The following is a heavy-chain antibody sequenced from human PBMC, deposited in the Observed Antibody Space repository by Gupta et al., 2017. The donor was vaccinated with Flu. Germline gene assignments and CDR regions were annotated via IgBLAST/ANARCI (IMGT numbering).Heavy chain of an antibody. D-gene: IGHD7-27*01. CDR1: TSND. CDR3: ARGRAWGSTYHFDY. Sequence: TSNDIHWVRRATGQGLEWMGWINPNSGNTGYAQKFQGRVTMTRNTSIRTAYMELSSLRSEDTAVYYCARGRAWGSTYHFDYWGQGTLVTVSS. CDR2: INPNSGNT. V-gene: IGHV1-8*01. J-gene: IGHJ4*02.